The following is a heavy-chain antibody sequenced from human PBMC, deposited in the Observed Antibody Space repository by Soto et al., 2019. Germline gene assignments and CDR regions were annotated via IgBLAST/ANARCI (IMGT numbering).Heavy chain of an antibody. D-gene: IGHD3-3*01. CDR1: GGSISSYY. CDR3: ARDNILGILYGGMDV. CDR2: IYYSGST. V-gene: IGHV4-59*12. J-gene: IGHJ6*02. Sequence: PSETLSLTCTVSGGSISSYYWSWIRQPRGKGLEWIVYIYYSGSTYYNPSLKSRVTISVDTSKNQFSLKLSSVTAADTAVYYCARDNILGILYGGMDVWGQGTTVTVSS.